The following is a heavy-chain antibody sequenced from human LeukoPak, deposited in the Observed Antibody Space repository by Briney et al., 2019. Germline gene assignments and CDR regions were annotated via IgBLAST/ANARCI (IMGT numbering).Heavy chain of an antibody. J-gene: IGHJ5*02. CDR1: GGSFSGYY. CDR3: ARGRYSYERNWFDP. V-gene: IGHV4-34*01. Sequence: KPSETLSLTCAVYGGSFSGYYWSWIRQPPGKGLEWIGEINHSGSTNYNPSLKSRVTISVDTSKNQFSLKLSSVTAADTAVYYCARGRYSYERNWFDPWGQGTLVTVSS. CDR2: INHSGST. D-gene: IGHD5-18*01.